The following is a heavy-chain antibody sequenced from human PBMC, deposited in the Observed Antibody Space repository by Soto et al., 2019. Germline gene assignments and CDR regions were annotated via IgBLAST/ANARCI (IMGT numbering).Heavy chain of an antibody. CDR1: GFPLITYG. J-gene: IGHJ6*02. Sequence: EVQLLESGGCLVQPGGSLRLSCAASGFPLITYGMTWVRQAPGKGLEWVSAITGTGGNTYYVDSVKGRFTSSRDNSKNMLYLQVNSLRVEDTAVYYCARIRGYWYGLDVWGQGTTVTVSS. V-gene: IGHV3-23*01. CDR2: ITGTGGNT. CDR3: ARIRGYWYGLDV.